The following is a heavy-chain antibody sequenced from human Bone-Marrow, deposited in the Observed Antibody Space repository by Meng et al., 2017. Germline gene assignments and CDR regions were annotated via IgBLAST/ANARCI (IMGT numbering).Heavy chain of an antibody. V-gene: IGHV3-15*01. CDR2: IKSNSDGGTT. CDR1: GFSFTDAW. D-gene: IGHD6-13*01. CDR3: ATGAAAADH. Sequence: GQWWESGGGLVKPGGALILSCVASGFSFTDAWMSWVRQAPGKGLEWVGRIKSNSDGGTTDYAAPVKGRFTISRDDSKNTLYLQMNSLITEDTAVYFCATGAAAADHWGQGTLVTVSS. J-gene: IGHJ4*02.